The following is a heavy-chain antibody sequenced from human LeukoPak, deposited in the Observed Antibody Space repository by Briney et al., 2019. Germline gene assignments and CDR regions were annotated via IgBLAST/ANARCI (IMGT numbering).Heavy chain of an antibody. V-gene: IGHV4-4*09. D-gene: IGHD3-22*01. CDR1: GGSISSYY. CDR2: IYTSGST. Sequence: SETLSLTCTVSGGSISSYYWSWIRQPPGKGLEWIGYIYTSGSTNYNPSLKSRVTISVDTSKNQFSLKLSSVTAADTAVYYCARRDYDSSGYYHAFDIWGQGTMVTVSS. J-gene: IGHJ3*02. CDR3: ARRDYDSSGYYHAFDI.